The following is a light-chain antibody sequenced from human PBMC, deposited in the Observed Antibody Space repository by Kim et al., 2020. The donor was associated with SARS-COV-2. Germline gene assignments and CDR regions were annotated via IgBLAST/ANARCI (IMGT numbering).Light chain of an antibody. CDR1: SSDIGGYNY. Sequence: GQSVTISCTGTSSDIGGYNYVSRYQNHPGKAPKLMIYEVSKRPSGVPDRFSGSKSGNTASLTVSGLQAEDEADYYCSSYAGSNNLIFGGGTRLTVL. CDR3: SSYAGSNNLI. J-gene: IGLJ2*01. CDR2: EVS. V-gene: IGLV2-8*01.